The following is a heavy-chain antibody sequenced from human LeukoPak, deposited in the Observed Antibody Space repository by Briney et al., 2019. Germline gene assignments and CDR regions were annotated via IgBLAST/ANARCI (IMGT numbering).Heavy chain of an antibody. CDR2: ISSSSSYI. D-gene: IGHD3-10*01. CDR3: ARDPTSSGSPGYFQH. V-gene: IGHV3-21*01. J-gene: IGHJ1*01. CDR1: GFTFSSYS. Sequence: GGSLRLSCAASGFTFSSYSMNWVRQAPGKGLEWVSSISSSSSYIYYANSVKGRFTISRDNAKNSLYLQMNSLRAEDTAVYYCARDPTSSGSPGYFQHWGQGTLVTVSS.